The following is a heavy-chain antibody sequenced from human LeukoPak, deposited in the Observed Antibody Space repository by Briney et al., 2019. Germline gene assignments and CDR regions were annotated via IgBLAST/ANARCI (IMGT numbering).Heavy chain of an antibody. Sequence: PGGSLRLSCAASGFTFSNYWMSWVRQAPGKGLEWVAVIWYDASNVYYADSVKGRFTISRDNSRNTLFLQMNSLRVEDTAVYYCAVWNDERRLDYWGQGTLVTVSS. CDR2: IWYDASNV. CDR3: AVWNDERRLDY. CDR1: GFTFSNYW. D-gene: IGHD1-1*01. J-gene: IGHJ4*02. V-gene: IGHV3-33*08.